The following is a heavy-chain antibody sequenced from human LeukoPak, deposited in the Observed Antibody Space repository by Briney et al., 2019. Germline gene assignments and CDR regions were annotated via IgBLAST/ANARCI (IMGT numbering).Heavy chain of an antibody. CDR1: RFIFSKYA. CDR3: ARDVVVGAAATAYGMDV. Sequence: GRSLRLSCAASRFIFSKYAMHWVRQAPGKGLEWVAVISNDGRNKYYADSVKGRFTISRDNSKNTLYLRMNSLRGEDTAVYYCARDVVVGAAATAYGMDVWGQGTTVTVSS. J-gene: IGHJ6*02. V-gene: IGHV3-30*04. CDR2: ISNDGRNK. D-gene: IGHD2-15*01.